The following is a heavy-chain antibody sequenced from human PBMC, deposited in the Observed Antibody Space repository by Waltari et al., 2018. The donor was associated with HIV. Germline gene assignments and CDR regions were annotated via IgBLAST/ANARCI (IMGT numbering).Heavy chain of an antibody. D-gene: IGHD1-26*01. CDR3: ARESATSPRYAMDV. J-gene: IGHJ6*02. Sequence: EVHLVESGGTLVQPGGSLRLSCAASGFTFSRYWRSWVRQAPGKGLEWVANIKQDGSEKNYVASMKGRFTISRDNAKNSLYLQMNSLRVEDTAVYYCARESATSPRYAMDVWGQGTTVTVSS. CDR2: IKQDGSEK. CDR1: GFTFSRYW. V-gene: IGHV3-7*01.